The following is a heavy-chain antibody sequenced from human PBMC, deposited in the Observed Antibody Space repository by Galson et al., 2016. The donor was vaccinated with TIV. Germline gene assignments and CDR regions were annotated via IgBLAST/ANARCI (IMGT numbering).Heavy chain of an antibody. CDR2: IIPISGTP. CDR3: ARDRSLNGGSGKTGGWFDP. Sequence: SVKVSCKASGGTFSNYAISWVRQAPGQGLEWMGGIIPISGTPNYAQKFQGRVTITADESTSTAYMGLSSLRSEETAVSYCARDRSLNGGSGKTGGWFDPWGQGTLVTVSS. D-gene: IGHD3-3*01. V-gene: IGHV1-69*13. J-gene: IGHJ5*02. CDR1: GGTFSNYA.